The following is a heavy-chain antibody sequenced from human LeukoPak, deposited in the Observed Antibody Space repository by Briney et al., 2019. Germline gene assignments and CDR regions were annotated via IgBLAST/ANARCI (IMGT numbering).Heavy chain of an antibody. D-gene: IGHD6-13*01. V-gene: IGHV1-69*04. CDR2: IIPIFGIA. J-gene: IGHJ4*02. CDR3: ARDGIAAAGLFDY. CDR1: VGTLSRYA. Sequence: SVKGSSKASVGTLSRYAIRWVRHAPRQGLEWMGRIIPIFGIANYAQKFPGRVTTTADKSTSTAYMELSSLRSEDTAVYYCARDGIAAAGLFDYWGQGTLVTVSS.